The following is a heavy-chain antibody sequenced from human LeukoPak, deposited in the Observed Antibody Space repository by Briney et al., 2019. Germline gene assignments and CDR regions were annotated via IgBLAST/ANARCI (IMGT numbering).Heavy chain of an antibody. Sequence: PGGSLRLSCAASGFTFDDYAMHWVRHAPGKGLEWVSGISWNSGSIGYADSVKGRFTISRDNAKNSLYLQMNSLRAEDMALYYCARGTGHLDYWGQGTLVTVSS. V-gene: IGHV3-9*03. CDR2: ISWNSGSI. D-gene: IGHD3/OR15-3a*01. CDR3: ARGTGHLDY. J-gene: IGHJ4*02. CDR1: GFTFDDYA.